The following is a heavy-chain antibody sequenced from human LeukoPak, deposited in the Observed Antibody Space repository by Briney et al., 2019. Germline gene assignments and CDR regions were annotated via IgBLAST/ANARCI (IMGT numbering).Heavy chain of an antibody. Sequence: GGSLRLSCAASGLTFSSYGMHWVRQAPGKGLEWVAVISYDGSNKYYADSVKGRFTISRDNSKNTLFLQFNSLRADDTAVYYCAKGRGTTVTAAANYWGQGTLVTVSS. J-gene: IGHJ4*02. D-gene: IGHD4-17*01. CDR2: ISYDGSNK. V-gene: IGHV3-30*18. CDR1: GLTFSSYG. CDR3: AKGRGTTVTAAANY.